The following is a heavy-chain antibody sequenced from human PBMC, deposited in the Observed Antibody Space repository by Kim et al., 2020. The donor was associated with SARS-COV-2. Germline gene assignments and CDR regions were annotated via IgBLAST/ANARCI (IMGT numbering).Heavy chain of an antibody. Sequence: SETLSLTCTVSGGSISSYYWSWIRQPPGKGLEWIGYIYYSGSTNYNPSLKSRVTISVDTSKNQFSLKLSSVTAADTAVYYCARDMPAYNWNYVRSDYYYGMDVWAKGPRSPSP. CDR3: ARDMPAYNWNYVRSDYYYGMDV. CDR2: IYYSGST. J-gene: IGHJ6*02. CDR1: GGSISSYY. V-gene: IGHV4-59*01. D-gene: IGHD1-7*01.